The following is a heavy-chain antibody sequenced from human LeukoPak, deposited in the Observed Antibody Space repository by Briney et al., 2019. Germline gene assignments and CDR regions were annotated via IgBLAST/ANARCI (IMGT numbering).Heavy chain of an antibody. CDR2: ISSNGGST. CDR3: ARVLASIVGALAGAFDI. CDR1: GFTFSSYA. D-gene: IGHD1-26*01. Sequence: GGSLRLSCAASGFTFSSYAMHWVRQAPGKRLEYVSAISSNGGSTYYANSVKGRFTISRDNSKNTLYLQMSSLRAEDTAVYYCARVLASIVGALAGAFDIWGQGTMVTVSS. V-gene: IGHV3-64*01. J-gene: IGHJ3*02.